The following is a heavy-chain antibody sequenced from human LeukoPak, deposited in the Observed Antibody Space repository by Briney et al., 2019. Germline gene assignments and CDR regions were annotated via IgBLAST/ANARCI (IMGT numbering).Heavy chain of an antibody. CDR2: ITSSSTYI. V-gene: IGHV3-21*01. CDR3: ARTPESSGYFPWYFDY. Sequence: PGGSLRLSCAASGFTFSTFSMNCVRRAPGKGLEWGSSITSSSTYIYYADSVKGRFTISRDNAKNSLYLQMNSLRAEDTAVYYCARTPESSGYFPWYFDYWGQGTLVTVSS. J-gene: IGHJ4*02. CDR1: GFTFSTFS. D-gene: IGHD3-22*01.